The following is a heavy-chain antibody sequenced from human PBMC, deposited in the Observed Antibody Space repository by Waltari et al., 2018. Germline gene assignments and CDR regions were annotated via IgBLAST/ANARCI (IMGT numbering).Heavy chain of an antibody. J-gene: IGHJ4*02. Sequence: EVQLVESGGGLVKPGGSLRLTCAASGFTFSIHAMNWVRQAPGKGLEWVSPISSRGTDKYYAESLKGRFPSSRDNSKNSLYLQIDSLRADDTAVYYCAGGLKGSSGRYEGYWGQGTLVTVAS. CDR2: ISSRGTDK. CDR1: GFTFSIHA. CDR3: AGGLKGSSGRYEGY. D-gene: IGHD6-19*01. V-gene: IGHV3-21*01.